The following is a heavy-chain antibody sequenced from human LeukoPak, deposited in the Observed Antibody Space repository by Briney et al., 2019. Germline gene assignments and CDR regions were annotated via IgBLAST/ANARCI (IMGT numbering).Heavy chain of an antibody. J-gene: IGHJ4*01. CDR2: IYSGGST. D-gene: IGHD2-15*01. Sequence: PGGSLRLFCAASGFNVSSNYMSWVRQAPGKGLEWVSVIYSGGSTYYADSVKGRFTISRDNSKNTLYLQMNSLRAEDTAVYYCARMTASGGSCYSCYFDYWGHGTLVTVSS. CDR1: GFNVSSNY. V-gene: IGHV3-53*01. CDR3: ARMTASGGSCYSCYFDY.